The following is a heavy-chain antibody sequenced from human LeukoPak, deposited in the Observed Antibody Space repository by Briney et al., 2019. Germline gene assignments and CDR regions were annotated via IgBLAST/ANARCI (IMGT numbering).Heavy chain of an antibody. CDR2: IYYSGST. V-gene: IGHV4-39*07. CDR1: GGSISSSSYY. CDR3: AIFHYYDSSGYYYSYAFDI. D-gene: IGHD3-22*01. Sequence: PSETLSLTCTVSGGSISSSSYYWGWIRQPPGKGLEWIGSIYYSGSTYYNPSLKSRVTISVDTSKNQFSLKLSSVTAADTAVYYCAIFHYYDSSGYYYSYAFDIWGQGTMVTVSS. J-gene: IGHJ3*02.